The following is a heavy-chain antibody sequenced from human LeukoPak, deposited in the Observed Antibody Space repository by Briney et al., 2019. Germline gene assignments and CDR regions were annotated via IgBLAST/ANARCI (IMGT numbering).Heavy chain of an antibody. V-gene: IGHV3-30*04. CDR1: GFTFSSYA. CDR2: ISYDDGSNK. Sequence: PGGSLRLSCAASGFTFSSYAMHWVRQAPGKGLEWVAVISYDDGSNKYYADSVKGRFTISRDNSKHTVYLEMNSLRVEDTAMYYCSKERPEEYYGSGSYFDYWGQGTLATVSS. D-gene: IGHD3-10*01. CDR3: SKERPEEYYGSGSYFDY. J-gene: IGHJ4*02.